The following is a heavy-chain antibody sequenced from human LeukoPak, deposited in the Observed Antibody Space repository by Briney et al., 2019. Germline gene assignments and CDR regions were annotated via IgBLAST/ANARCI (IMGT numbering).Heavy chain of an antibody. V-gene: IGHV4-38-2*02. J-gene: IGHJ3*02. CDR3: ARARYNWNDSLAAFDI. CDR2: IYHSGST. CDR1: GYSISSGYY. D-gene: IGHD1-20*01. Sequence: SETLSLTCTVSGYSISSGYYWGWIRQPPGKGLEWIGSIYHSGSTYYNPSLKSRVTISVDTSKNQFSLKLSSVTAADTAVYYCARARYNWNDSLAAFDIWGQGTMVTVSS.